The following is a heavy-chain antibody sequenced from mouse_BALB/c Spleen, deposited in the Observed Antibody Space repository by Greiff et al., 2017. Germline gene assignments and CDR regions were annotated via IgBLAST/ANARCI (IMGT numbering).Heavy chain of an antibody. CDR2: IDPANGNT. Sequence: EVQLQESGAELVKPGASVKLSCTASGFNIKDTYMHWVKQRPEQGLEWIGRIDPANGNTKYDPKFQGKATITADTSSNTAYLQLSSLTSEDTAVYYCARGYDYAWYFDVWGAGTTVTVSS. CDR1: GFNIKDTY. J-gene: IGHJ1*01. V-gene: IGHV14-3*02. D-gene: IGHD2-4*01. CDR3: ARGYDYAWYFDV.